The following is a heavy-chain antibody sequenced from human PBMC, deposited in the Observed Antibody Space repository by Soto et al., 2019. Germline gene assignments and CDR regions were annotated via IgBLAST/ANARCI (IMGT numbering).Heavy chain of an antibody. CDR1: GFTFSNYE. D-gene: IGHD6-13*01. Sequence: EAQLVESGGGLVQPGGSLRLSCAASGFTFSNYEMHWVRQAPGKGLEYVSGISNNGAHTDYAKSVKGRFTISRDNSENTLDLQMGSLRAEDMALYYCARRGYGSRWPNVYMDVWGKGTKVTVSS. J-gene: IGHJ6*03. CDR2: ISNNGAHT. CDR3: ARRGYGSRWPNVYMDV. V-gene: IGHV3-64*01.